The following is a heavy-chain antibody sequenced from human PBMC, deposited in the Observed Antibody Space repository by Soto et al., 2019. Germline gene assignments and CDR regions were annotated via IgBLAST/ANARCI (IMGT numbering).Heavy chain of an antibody. D-gene: IGHD6-19*01. J-gene: IGHJ4*02. CDR2: IKQDGSEK. V-gene: IGHV3-7*01. Sequence: EVQLVESGGGLVQPGGSLRLSCAASGFTFSSYWMSWFRQAPGKGLEWVANIKQDGSEKYYVDSVKGRFTISRDNAKNSLYLQMNRLRAEDTAVYYCAREAVAGKAGFDHWGQGTLVTVSS. CDR1: GFTFSSYW. CDR3: AREAVAGKAGFDH.